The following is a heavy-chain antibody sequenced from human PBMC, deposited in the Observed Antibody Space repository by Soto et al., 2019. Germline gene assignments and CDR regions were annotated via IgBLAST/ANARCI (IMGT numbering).Heavy chain of an antibody. CDR1: GFSLTTSGVG. V-gene: IGHV2-5*02. CDR3: AHRVLRTVFGLVTTTAIYFDF. D-gene: IGHD3-3*01. J-gene: IGHJ4*02. Sequence: QSTLNESGPTQVKPRQTLTLTCTFSGFSLTTSGVGVGWIRQSPGKAPEWLALIYWDDDKRYSPSLKSRLTITKYTYKNQVVLTMADLDPADTATYYCAHRVLRTVFGLVTTTAIYFDFWGQGTPVAVSS. CDR2: IYWDDDK.